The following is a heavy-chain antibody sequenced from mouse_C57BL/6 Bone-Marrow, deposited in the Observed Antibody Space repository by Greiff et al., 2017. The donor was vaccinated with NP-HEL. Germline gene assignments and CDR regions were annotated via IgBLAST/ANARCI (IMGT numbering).Heavy chain of an antibody. CDR2: IDPEDGDT. Sequence: VQLQQSGAELVRPGASVKLSCTASGFYIKDYYMHWVKQRPEQGLEWIGRIDPEDGDTEYAPKFQGKATMTADTSSNTAYLQLSSLTSEDTAVYYCTTYYYGSTWFAYWGQGTLVTVSA. CDR1: GFYIKDYY. J-gene: IGHJ3*01. V-gene: IGHV14-1*01. D-gene: IGHD1-1*01. CDR3: TTYYYGSTWFAY.